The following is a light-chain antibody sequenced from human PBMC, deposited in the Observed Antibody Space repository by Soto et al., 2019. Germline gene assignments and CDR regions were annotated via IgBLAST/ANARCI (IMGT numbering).Light chain of an antibody. CDR1: QSVSSNY. CDR2: DAS. J-gene: IGKJ1*01. V-gene: IGKV3-20*01. Sequence: ESVLTQSPGTLSLSPGDRATLSCRASQSVSSNYLAWYQQKPGQAPRLLIYDASRRATGIPDGFSGSGSGTDFTLIISRLQPEDFAVYYCQQYGRSPWTFGQGTKVEVK. CDR3: QQYGRSPWT.